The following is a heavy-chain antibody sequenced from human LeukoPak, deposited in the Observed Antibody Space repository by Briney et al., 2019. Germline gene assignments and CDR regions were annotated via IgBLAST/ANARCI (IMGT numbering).Heavy chain of an antibody. CDR1: GGSISSSSYY. Sequence: PSETLSLTCTVSGGSISSSSYYWGWIRQPPGKGLEWIGSIYYSGSTYYNPSLKSRVTISVDTSKNQFSLKLSSVTAADTAVFYCARRSYYDSSAIFDYWGQGTLVTVSS. CDR3: ARRSYYDSSAIFDY. J-gene: IGHJ4*02. V-gene: IGHV4-39*01. D-gene: IGHD3-22*01. CDR2: IYYSGST.